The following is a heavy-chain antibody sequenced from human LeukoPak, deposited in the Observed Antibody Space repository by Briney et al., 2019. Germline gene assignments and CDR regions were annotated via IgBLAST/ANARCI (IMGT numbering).Heavy chain of an antibody. Sequence: ASVTVSCKTSVYSENFYGITWVRQGAGQGLEWMGWISAQQGQREYPPNRQDRVTMTTETYTNTAYMELRSLRSDDTAVYYCAGSLGYCTSNVCYLKYWGQGTLVTVSS. CDR3: AGSLGYCTSNVCYLKY. J-gene: IGHJ4*02. CDR1: VYSENFYG. V-gene: IGHV1-18*01. CDR2: ISAQQGQR. D-gene: IGHD2-8*01.